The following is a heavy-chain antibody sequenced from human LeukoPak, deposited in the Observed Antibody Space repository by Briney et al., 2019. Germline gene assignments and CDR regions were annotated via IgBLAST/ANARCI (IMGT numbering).Heavy chain of an antibody. J-gene: IGHJ4*02. V-gene: IGHV1-2*02. D-gene: IGHD1-26*01. Sequence: ASVKVSCKTSGYTFTDYYMHWVRQAPGQGLEWMGWINPNSGGTIYAQKFQGRDTMTRDTSISTAYMELSRLRSDDTAVYYCARDRYSGSYQPFDYWGQGTLVTVSS. CDR3: ARDRYSGSYQPFDY. CDR2: INPNSGGT. CDR1: GYTFTDYY.